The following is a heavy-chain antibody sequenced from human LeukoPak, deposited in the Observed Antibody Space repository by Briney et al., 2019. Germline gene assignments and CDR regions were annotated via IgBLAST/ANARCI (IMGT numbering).Heavy chain of an antibody. CDR3: ARDPEMGYYDSSGYYSGLDY. Sequence: ASVKVSCKASGYTFTSYYMHWVRQAPGQGLEWMGIINPSGGSTSYAQKFQGRVTMTRDTSTSTVYMELSSLRSEDTAVYYCARDPEMGYYDSSGYYSGLDYWGQGTLVTVSS. CDR2: INPSGGST. CDR1: GYTFTSYY. J-gene: IGHJ4*02. D-gene: IGHD3-22*01. V-gene: IGHV1-46*01.